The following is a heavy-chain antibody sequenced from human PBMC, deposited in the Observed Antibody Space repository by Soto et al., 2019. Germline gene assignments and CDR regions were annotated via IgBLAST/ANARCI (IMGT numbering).Heavy chain of an antibody. V-gene: IGHV1-69*13. CDR2: IIPIFGTA. CDR3: ARFSSRLRSLEWSFLAGRDV. CDR1: GGTFSSYA. Sequence: ASVKVSCKASGGTFSSYAISWGRQAPGQGLEWMGGIIPIFGTANYAQKFQGRVTITADESTSTAYMELSSLRSEDTAVYYCARFSSRLRSLEWSFLAGRDVWGQGTT. J-gene: IGHJ6*02. D-gene: IGHD3-3*01.